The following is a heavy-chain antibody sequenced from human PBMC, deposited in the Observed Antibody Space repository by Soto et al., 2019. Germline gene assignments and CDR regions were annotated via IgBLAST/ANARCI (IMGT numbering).Heavy chain of an antibody. D-gene: IGHD2-2*01. CDR3: VRKYPGTRPFDF. Sequence: GGSLRLSCVASGFTFNSYAMNWVRQAPGKGLAWVSAIGTDGNTYYANSVKGRFTISRDNSRTTLYLQMNSLRVEDTALYYCVRKYPGTRPFDFWGQGTLVTVSS. V-gene: IGHV3-23*01. CDR1: GFTFNSYA. CDR2: IGTDGNT. J-gene: IGHJ4*01.